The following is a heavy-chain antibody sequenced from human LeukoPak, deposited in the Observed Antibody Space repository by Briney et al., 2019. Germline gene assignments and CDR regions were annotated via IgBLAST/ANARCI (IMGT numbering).Heavy chain of an antibody. J-gene: IGHJ4*02. D-gene: IGHD1-26*01. Sequence: GGSLRLSCAASGFTFSTYSMTWVRQAPGRGLEWVSYISSGSSSIYYADPVKGRFTISRDNAKNSLYLQMNSLRAEDTAAYYCAVPYSGSIDWGQGTLVTVSS. CDR2: ISSGSSSI. V-gene: IGHV3-48*01. CDR1: GFTFSTYS. CDR3: AVPYSGSID.